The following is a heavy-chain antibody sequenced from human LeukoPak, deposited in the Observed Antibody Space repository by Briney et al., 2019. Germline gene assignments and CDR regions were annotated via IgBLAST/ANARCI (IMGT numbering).Heavy chain of an antibody. CDR1: GFTFSSYW. Sequence: PGGSLRLSCAVSGFTFSSYWMHWVRQAPGKGLVWVSRIDRDGSRINYADSVKGRFTISRDNGKNTLFLQMNSLRAEDAAVYYCVRGSDYGGPHYWGQGTLVTVSS. J-gene: IGHJ4*02. V-gene: IGHV3-74*01. D-gene: IGHD4-23*01. CDR3: VRGSDYGGPHY. CDR2: IDRDGSRI.